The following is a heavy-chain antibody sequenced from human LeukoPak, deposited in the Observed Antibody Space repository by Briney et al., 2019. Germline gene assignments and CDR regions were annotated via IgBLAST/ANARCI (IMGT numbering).Heavy chain of an antibody. D-gene: IGHD3-16*02. CDR2: IAPSSGTT. J-gene: IGHJ5*02. V-gene: IGHV1-46*01. Sequence: EASVKVSCKASGYTFTSNYMHWVRQAPGQGLEWMGVIAPSSGTTSYAQKFQGRVTMTRDTSTSTLYMELSSLTSEGTAVYYCARDTYYDYVWGSYRTNWFDPWGQGTLVTVSS. CDR3: ARDTYYDYVWGSYRTNWFDP. CDR1: GYTFTSNY.